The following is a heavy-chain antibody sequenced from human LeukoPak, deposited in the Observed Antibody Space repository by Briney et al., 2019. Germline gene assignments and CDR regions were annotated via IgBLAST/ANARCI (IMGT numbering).Heavy chain of an antibody. Sequence: GGSLRLSCAASGFTVSSNYMSWVRQAPGKGLEWVSVIYSGGSTYYADSVKGRFTISRDNSKNTLYLQMNSLRAEDTAVYYCARGCPNCSSTSCYCNYWGQGTLVTVSS. CDR1: GFTVSSNY. D-gene: IGHD2-2*01. V-gene: IGHV3-53*01. J-gene: IGHJ4*02. CDR3: ARGCPNCSSTSCYCNY. CDR2: IYSGGST.